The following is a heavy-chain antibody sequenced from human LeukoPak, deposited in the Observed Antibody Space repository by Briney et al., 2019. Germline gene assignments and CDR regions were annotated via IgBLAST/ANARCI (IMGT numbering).Heavy chain of an antibody. CDR1: GDSISSYY. CDR3: ARRLGIAVFDY. J-gene: IGHJ4*02. CDR2: IYYSGST. V-gene: IGHV4-59*08. D-gene: IGHD6-19*01. Sequence: SETLSLTCTVSGDSISSYYWNWVRQSPGKGLEWIGYIYYSGSTNCDPSLKSRVTMSVDTSKNQFSLKMSSVTAADTAVYHCARRLGIAVFDYWGQGTLVTVSS.